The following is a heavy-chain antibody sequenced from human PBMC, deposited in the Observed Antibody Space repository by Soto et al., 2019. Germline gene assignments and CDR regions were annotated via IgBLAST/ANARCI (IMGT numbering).Heavy chain of an antibody. CDR3: AHTVGLVVVTSEDEYFQH. V-gene: IGHV2-5*02. CDR1: GFSLSTSGVG. D-gene: IGHD2-15*01. J-gene: IGHJ1*01. Sequence: SGPTLVNPTQTLTLTCTFSGFSLSTSGVGVGWIRQPPGKAMEWLAVIYWDDDKGYSPSLKNRLTITKDTSKNHVVLTMTNMDPVDTATYYCAHTVGLVVVTSEDEYFQHWGQGTQVTVSS. CDR2: IYWDDDK.